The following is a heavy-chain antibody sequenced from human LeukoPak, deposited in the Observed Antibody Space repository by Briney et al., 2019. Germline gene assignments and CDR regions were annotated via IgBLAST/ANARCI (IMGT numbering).Heavy chain of an antibody. Sequence: SETLSLTCTVSGGSISSSSYYWGWIRQPPGKGLEWIGSIYYSGSTYYNPSLKSRVTISVDTSKNQFSLKLSSVTAADTAVYYCARGGRLSMADNWGQGTLVTVSS. CDR2: IYYSGST. CDR3: ARGGRLSMADN. D-gene: IGHD2-15*01. CDR1: GGSISSSSYY. V-gene: IGHV4-39*01. J-gene: IGHJ4*02.